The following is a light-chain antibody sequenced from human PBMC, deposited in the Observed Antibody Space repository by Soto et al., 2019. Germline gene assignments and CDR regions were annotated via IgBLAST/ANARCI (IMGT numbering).Light chain of an antibody. CDR1: NIGSKS. V-gene: IGLV3-21*04. Sequence: SYELTQPPSVSVAPGKTARITWGGNNIGSKSVHWYQQKPGQAPVLVIYYDSDRPSGIPERFSGSNSGNTATLTISRVEAGDEADYYCQVWDSSSDHVVFGGGTKRTVL. CDR3: QVWDSSSDHVV. J-gene: IGLJ2*01. CDR2: YDS.